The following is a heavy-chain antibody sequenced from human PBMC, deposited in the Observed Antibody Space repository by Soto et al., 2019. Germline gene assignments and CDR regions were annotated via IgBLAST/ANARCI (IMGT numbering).Heavy chain of an antibody. CDR3: ARRRYCGYDCYHKHYYGMDV. CDR1: GDTFSSYA. D-gene: IGHD2-21*01. CDR2: IITVLGTT. V-gene: IGHV1-69*08. J-gene: IGHJ6*02. Sequence: QVQLVQSGAELTKTGSSVTVSCRASGDTFSSYAVNWVRQAPGRGLEWMGRIITVLGTTDYAQNFKGRVTITAETSTKTVYMELSSLRSDDTVVYYCARRRYCGYDCYHKHYYGMDVWGQGTTVTVAS.